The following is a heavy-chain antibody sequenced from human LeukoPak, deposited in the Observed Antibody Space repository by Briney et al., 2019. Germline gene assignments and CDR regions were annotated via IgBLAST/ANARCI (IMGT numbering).Heavy chain of an antibody. V-gene: IGHV3-30-3*01. CDR2: ISYDGSNK. CDR3: ARGSGGPPGPY. CDR1: GFTFSSYA. J-gene: IGHJ4*02. Sequence: GGSLRLSCAASGFTFSSYAMHWVRQAPGKGLEWVAVISYDGSNKYYADSVKGRFTISRDNSKNTLYLQMNSLRAEDTAVYYCARGSGGPPGPYWGQGTLVTVSS. D-gene: IGHD2-8*02.